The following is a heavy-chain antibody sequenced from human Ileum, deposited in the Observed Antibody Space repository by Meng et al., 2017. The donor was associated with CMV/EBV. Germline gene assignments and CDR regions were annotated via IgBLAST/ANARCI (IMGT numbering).Heavy chain of an antibody. CDR1: GVTFSNYA. V-gene: IGHV3-23*01. J-gene: IGHJ4*02. CDR3: ATRTVTASFDY. Sequence: CEACGVTFSNYAMSWLRQAPGKGLEWVSGISGSGGDTYYADSVKGRFTISRDNSKNTLYLQMNSLRVEDTAVYYCATRTVTASFDYWGQGTLVTVSS. D-gene: IGHD4-17*01. CDR2: ISGSGGDT.